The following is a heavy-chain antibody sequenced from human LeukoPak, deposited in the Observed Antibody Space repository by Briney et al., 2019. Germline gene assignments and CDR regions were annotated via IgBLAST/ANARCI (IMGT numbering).Heavy chain of an antibody. J-gene: IGHJ4*02. V-gene: IGHV4-59*12. CDR1: GGSISSYY. Sequence: PSETLSLTCTVSGGSISSYYWSWIRQPPGKGLEWIGYIYYSGSTNYNPSLKSRVSMSLDTSKNQVSLNLTSVTAADTATYFCARETMLAGFASGLGFNYWGQGILVIVSS. D-gene: IGHD6-19*01. CDR3: ARETMLAGFASGLGFNY. CDR2: IYYSGST.